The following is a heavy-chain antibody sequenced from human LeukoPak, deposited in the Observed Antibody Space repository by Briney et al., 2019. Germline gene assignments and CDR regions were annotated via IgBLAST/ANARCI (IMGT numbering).Heavy chain of an antibody. CDR2: INPNSGGT. Sequence: ASVKVSCKASGYTFTGYYMHWVRQAPGQGLEWRGWINPNSGGTNYAQKFQGRVTMTRDTSISTAYMELSRLRSDDTAVYYCARVWGSGSTARYYYYGMDVWGQGTTVTVSS. D-gene: IGHD3-10*01. V-gene: IGHV1-2*02. CDR3: ARVWGSGSTARYYYYGMDV. J-gene: IGHJ6*02. CDR1: GYTFTGYY.